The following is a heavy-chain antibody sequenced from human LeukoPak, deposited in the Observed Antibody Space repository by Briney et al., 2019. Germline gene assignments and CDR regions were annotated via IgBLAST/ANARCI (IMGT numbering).Heavy chain of an antibody. Sequence: GGSLRLSCAASGFAFSSYAMSWVRQAPGQELEWVSAISGSGGSTSHADSVKGRFTISRDNSKNTLYLQMNSLRAEDTDVNSCAKEGIHTWYCSSWDPQGYVDYWGQGTLVTVSS. J-gene: IGHJ4*02. V-gene: IGHV3-23*01. CDR1: GFAFSSYA. CDR3: AKEGIHTWYCSSWDPQGYVDY. D-gene: IGHD6-13*01. CDR2: ISGSGGST.